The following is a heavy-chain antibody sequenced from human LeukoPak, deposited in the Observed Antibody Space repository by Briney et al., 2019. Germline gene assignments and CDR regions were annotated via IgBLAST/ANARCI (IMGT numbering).Heavy chain of an antibody. CDR3: AKDSTGPSDY. CDR2: IWYDGSNK. CDR1: GFTFSSYG. Sequence: HSGGSLRLSCAASGFTFSSYGMHWVRQAPGKGLEWVAVIWYDGSNKYYAGSVKGRFTTSRDNSKNTLYLQMNSLRAEDTAVYYCAKDSTGPSDYWGQGTLVTVSS. D-gene: IGHD1-14*01. J-gene: IGHJ4*02. V-gene: IGHV3-33*06.